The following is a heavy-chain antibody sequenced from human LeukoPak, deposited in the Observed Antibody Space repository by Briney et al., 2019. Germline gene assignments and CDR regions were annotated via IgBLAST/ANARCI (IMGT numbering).Heavy chain of an antibody. CDR1: RFIFSTFG. CDR2: IQYDGSTK. J-gene: IGHJ4*02. CDR3: AKDRWGGSDYSSSWSPFDH. Sequence: GGSLRLSCAASRFIFSTFGMHWVRQAPGKGLEWVTFIQYDGSTKHYADSVKGRFTISRDNSKNTLYLQMNSLRGEDTAVYYCAKDRWGGSDYSSSWSPFDHWGQGTLVTVSS. V-gene: IGHV3-30*02. D-gene: IGHD6-13*01.